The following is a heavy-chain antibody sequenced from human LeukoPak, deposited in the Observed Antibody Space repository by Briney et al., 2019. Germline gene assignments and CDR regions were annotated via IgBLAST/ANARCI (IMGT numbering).Heavy chain of an antibody. V-gene: IGHV3-7*03. CDR3: AKDLHGSSVPY. Sequence: GGSLRLSCAASGFTFSSYWMNWVRQAPGEGLEWVANIKQDGSETYSVDSVKGRFTISRDNAKNSLYLQMNSLRAEDTAVYYCAKDLHGSSVPYWGQGTLVTVSS. CDR2: IKQDGSET. J-gene: IGHJ4*02. CDR1: GFTFSSYW. D-gene: IGHD2-2*03.